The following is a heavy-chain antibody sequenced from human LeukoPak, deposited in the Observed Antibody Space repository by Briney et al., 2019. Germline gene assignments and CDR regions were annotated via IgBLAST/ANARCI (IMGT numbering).Heavy chain of an antibody. V-gene: IGHV4-34*01. D-gene: IGHD3-22*01. CDR3: ARGVTYYYDNNKYVPYYFDY. J-gene: IGHJ4*02. CDR1: SGSFSAYY. CDR2: VNHGGST. Sequence: PLETLSLTCAVYSGSFSAYYWTWIRQPPGKGLEWIGEVNHGGSTNYNPSLKSRVTISVDTSKNQFSLELSSVTAADTAVYYCARGVTYYYDNNKYVPYYFDYWGQGTLVTVSS.